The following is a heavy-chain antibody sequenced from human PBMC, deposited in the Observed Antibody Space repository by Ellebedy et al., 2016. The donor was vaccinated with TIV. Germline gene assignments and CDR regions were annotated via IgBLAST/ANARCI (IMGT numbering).Heavy chain of an antibody. CDR2: IYYTGST. CDR3: AGEFRYDFWRGPLDH. J-gene: IGHJ4*02. Sequence: SETLSLXXTVSLGSISSHYWTWIRQPPGKGLEWIGDIYYTGSTSYSPSLTGRVTISIDTPKNQFSLKVTSVTAVDTAVYYCAGEFRYDFWRGPLDHWGQGTLVTVSS. CDR1: LGSISSHY. V-gene: IGHV4-59*11. D-gene: IGHD3-3*01.